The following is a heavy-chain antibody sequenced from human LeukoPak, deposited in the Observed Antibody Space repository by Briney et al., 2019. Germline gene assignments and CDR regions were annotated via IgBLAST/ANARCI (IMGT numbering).Heavy chain of an antibody. CDR2: IYPGDSDT. J-gene: IGHJ4*02. CDR1: GYSFTSYW. D-gene: IGHD2-2*01. V-gene: IGHV5-51*01. Sequence: EESLKISCKGSGYSFTSYWIGWVRQMPGKGLEWMGIIYPGDSDTRYSPSFQGQVTISADKSISTAYLQWSSLKASDTAMYYCARTTIGYCSSTSCYVFDYWGQGTLVTVSS. CDR3: ARTTIGYCSSTSCYVFDY.